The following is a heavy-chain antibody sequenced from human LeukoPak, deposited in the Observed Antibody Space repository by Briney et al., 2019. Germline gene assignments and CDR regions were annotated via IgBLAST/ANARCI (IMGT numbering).Heavy chain of an antibody. CDR2: ISGSGGST. D-gene: IGHD6-13*01. CDR3: AKSARLGYSSSWYDY. V-gene: IGHV3-23*01. Sequence: GGSLRLSCAASGFTFSSYAMSWVRQAPGKGLEWVSAISGSGGSTYYADSVKGRFTISRDNSKNTLYLQMNSLRAEDTAVYHCAKSARLGYSSSWYDYWGQGTLVTVSS. CDR1: GFTFSSYA. J-gene: IGHJ4*02.